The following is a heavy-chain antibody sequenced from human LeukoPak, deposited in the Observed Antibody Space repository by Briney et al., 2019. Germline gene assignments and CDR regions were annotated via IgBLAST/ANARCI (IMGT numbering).Heavy chain of an antibody. D-gene: IGHD3-10*01. CDR3: ARRLGWSRYGSGSYYRDRYNWFDP. J-gene: IGHJ5*02. CDR1: GGSFSGYY. CDR2: INHSGST. V-gene: IGHV4-34*01. Sequence: SETLSLTCAVYGGSFSGYYWSWIRQPPGKGLEWIGEINHSGSTNYNPSLKSRVTISVDTSKNQFSLKLSSVTAADTAVYYCARRLGWSRYGSGSYYRDRYNWFDPWGQGTLVTVSS.